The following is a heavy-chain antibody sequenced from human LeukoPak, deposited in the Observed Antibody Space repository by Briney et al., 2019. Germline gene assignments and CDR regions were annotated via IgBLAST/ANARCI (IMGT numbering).Heavy chain of an antibody. CDR2: ISGSGGDT. V-gene: IGHV3-23*01. CDR1: GFTFSNYA. J-gene: IGHJ6*02. CDR3: GRYYVMDV. Sequence: GGSLRLSCAASGFTFSNYAMNWVRQAPAKGLEWVSAISGSGGDTYYADSVKGRFTISRDNSKNTLYLQMNSLRAEDTAVYYCGRYYVMDVWGQGTSVTVSS.